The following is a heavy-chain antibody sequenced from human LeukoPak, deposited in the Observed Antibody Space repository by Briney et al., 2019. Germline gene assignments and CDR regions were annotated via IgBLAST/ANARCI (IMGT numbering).Heavy chain of an antibody. V-gene: IGHV5-51*01. D-gene: IGHD3-16*01. CDR2: IYPGDSES. Sequence: GESLKISCKGSGYSFTNYWIGWVRQMPGKGLEWMGIIYPGDSESRYSPSFQGQVTISAGKSISTAYLQWSSLKASDTAMYYCARGLNDYFDYWGQGTLVTVSS. CDR1: GYSFTNYW. J-gene: IGHJ4*02. CDR3: ARGLNDYFDY.